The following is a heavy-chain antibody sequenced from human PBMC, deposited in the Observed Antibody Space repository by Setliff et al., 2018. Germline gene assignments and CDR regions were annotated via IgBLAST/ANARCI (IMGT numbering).Heavy chain of an antibody. CDR2: ISGYGRRT. V-gene: IGHV3-23*01. Sequence: GGSLRLSCAASGFTFSSYAMNWVRQAPGKGLEWVSGISGYGRRTYYADSVKGRFTISRDNSKNTLYLQMNSLRAEDTAVYYCAKGGYSGSYRTGYAFDIWGQGTMVTVSS. D-gene: IGHD1-26*01. J-gene: IGHJ3*02. CDR3: AKGGYSGSYRTGYAFDI. CDR1: GFTFSSYA.